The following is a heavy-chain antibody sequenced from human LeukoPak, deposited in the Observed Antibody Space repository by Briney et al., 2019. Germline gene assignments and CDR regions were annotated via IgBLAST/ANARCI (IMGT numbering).Heavy chain of an antibody. CDR2: ISGSGGST. CDR1: GLTFSSYA. Sequence: GGSLRLSCAASGLTFSSYAMSWVRQAPGKGLEWVSAISGSGGSTYYADSVKGRFTISRDNSKNTLFLQMNSLRAEDTAVYYCAKARDYSDSDLDYWGQGTLVAVSS. J-gene: IGHJ4*02. D-gene: IGHD4-11*01. CDR3: AKARDYSDSDLDY. V-gene: IGHV3-23*01.